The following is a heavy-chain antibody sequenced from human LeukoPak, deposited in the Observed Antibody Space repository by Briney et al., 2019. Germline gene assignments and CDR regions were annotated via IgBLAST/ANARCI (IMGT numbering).Heavy chain of an antibody. CDR3: ARDLDTLVRGTGGY. J-gene: IGHJ4*02. CDR2: IYIGGST. CDR1: GFTVSSNY. V-gene: IGHV3-66*01. D-gene: IGHD3-10*01. Sequence: PGGSLRLSCAASGFTVSSNYMSWVRQTPGKGLEWVSVIYIGGSTYYADFVKGRFTISRDNAKNSLYLQMNSLTAEDTAVYYCARDLDTLVRGTGGYWGQGTLVTVSS.